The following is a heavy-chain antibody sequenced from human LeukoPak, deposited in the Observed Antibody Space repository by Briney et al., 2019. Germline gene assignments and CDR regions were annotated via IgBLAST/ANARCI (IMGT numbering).Heavy chain of an antibody. D-gene: IGHD4-17*01. V-gene: IGHV3-30-3*01. Sequence: GRSLRLSCAASGFTFSSYAMHWVRQAPGKGLEWVAVISYDGSNKYYADSVKGRFTISRDNSKNTLYLQMNGLRAEDTAVYYCARGGSDYGPFDYWGQGTLVTVSS. J-gene: IGHJ4*02. CDR3: ARGGSDYGPFDY. CDR2: ISYDGSNK. CDR1: GFTFSSYA.